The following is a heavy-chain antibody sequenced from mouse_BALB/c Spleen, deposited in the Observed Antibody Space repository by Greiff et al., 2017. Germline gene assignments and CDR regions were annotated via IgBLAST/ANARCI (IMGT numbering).Heavy chain of an antibody. D-gene: IGHD2-13*01. J-gene: IGHJ3*01. V-gene: IGHV1S53*02. CDR3: NDYAY. CDR1: GYTFPDHA. Sequence: VQLQESDAELVKPGASVKISCKASGYTFPDHAIHWVKQRPEQGLEWIGSISPGNGDIKYNEKFKGKATLTADKSSSTAYMQLNSLTSEDSAVYFCNDYAYWGQGTLVTVSA. CDR2: ISPGNGDI.